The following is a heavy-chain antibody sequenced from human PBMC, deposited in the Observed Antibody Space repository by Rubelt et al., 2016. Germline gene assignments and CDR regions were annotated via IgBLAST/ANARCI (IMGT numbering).Heavy chain of an antibody. J-gene: IGHJ4*02. Sequence: GEIYHSGSTTYNPSLKGRVTISVDTSRNQFSLKLSSVTAADTAVYYCARSIAVAGTRFFDYWGQGTLVTVSS. D-gene: IGHD6-19*01. V-gene: IGHV4-4*02. CDR3: ARSIAVAGTRFFDY. CDR2: IYHSGST.